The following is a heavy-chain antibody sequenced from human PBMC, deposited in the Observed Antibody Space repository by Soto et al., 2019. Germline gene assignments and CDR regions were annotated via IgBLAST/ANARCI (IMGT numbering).Heavy chain of an antibody. J-gene: IGHJ4*02. Sequence: VSLKVSCKASGFTFASHEINWARHATGQGLEWMGWMNPNSGNTGYAQKFQGRVTMTRNTSISTAYMELSSLRSEDTAVYYCARWDYGVYARFDYWGQGTLVTVSS. CDR3: ARWDYGVYARFDY. D-gene: IGHD4-17*01. V-gene: IGHV1-8*01. CDR2: MNPNSGNT. CDR1: GFTFASHE.